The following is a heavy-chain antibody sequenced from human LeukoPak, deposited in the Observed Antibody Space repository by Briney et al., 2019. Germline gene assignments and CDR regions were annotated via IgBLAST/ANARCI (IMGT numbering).Heavy chain of an antibody. V-gene: IGHV5-51*01. CDR1: GYRFTSYW. CDR3: ARQNCGGDCSQLNWFDP. CDR2: IYPGDSDT. Sequence: GESLKISCKGSGYRFTSYWIGWVRPMPGKGLEWMGIIYPGDSDTRYSPSFQGQVTISADKSISTAYLQWSSLKASDTAMYYCARQNCGGDCSQLNWFDPWGQGTLVTVSS. D-gene: IGHD2-21*01. J-gene: IGHJ5*02.